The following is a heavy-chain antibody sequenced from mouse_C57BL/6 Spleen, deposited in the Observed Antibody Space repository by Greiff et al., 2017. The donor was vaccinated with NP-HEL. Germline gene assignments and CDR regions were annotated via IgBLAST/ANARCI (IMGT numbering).Heavy chain of an antibody. V-gene: IGHV1-64*01. CDR2: IHPNSGST. Sequence: QVQLQQPGAELVKPGASVKLSCKASGYTFTSYWMHWVKQRPGQGLEWIGMIHPNSGSTNYNEKFKSKATLTVDKSSSTAYMQLSSLTSEDSAVYYCARESLKSPYYAMDYWGQGTSVTVSS. CDR1: GYTFTSYW. J-gene: IGHJ4*01. CDR3: ARESLKSPYYAMDY.